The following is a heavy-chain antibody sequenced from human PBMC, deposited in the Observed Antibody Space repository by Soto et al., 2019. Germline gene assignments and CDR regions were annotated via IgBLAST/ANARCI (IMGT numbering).Heavy chain of an antibody. D-gene: IGHD1-1*01. V-gene: IGHV4-30-4*01. J-gene: IGHJ6*02. Sequence: QVQLQESGSGLVKPSQSLSLTCTVSGVSLNTADTWWSWIRQSPGKGLEFLGYYHSGGSTYYDASFRSRVILSEDTSNSQFSLKLSSVTVADTAVYFRVRSRQMESGNDYGLDVWGQGTTVTVSS. CDR3: VRSRQMESGNDYGLDV. CDR1: GVSLNTADTW. CDR2: YHSGGST.